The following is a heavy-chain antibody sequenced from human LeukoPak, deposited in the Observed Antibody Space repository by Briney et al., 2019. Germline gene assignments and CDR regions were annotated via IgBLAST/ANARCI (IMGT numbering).Heavy chain of an antibody. CDR3: ATHSTRIAVRPSDYYYYMDV. CDR2: ISAYNGNT. V-gene: IGHV1-18*01. CDR1: GYTFTSYG. Sequence: ASVKVSCEASGYTFTSYGISWVRQAPGQGLEWMGWISAYNGNTNYAQKLQGRVTMTTDTSTSTAYMELRSLRSDDTAVYYCATHSTRIAVRPSDYYYYMDVWGKGTTVTVSS. D-gene: IGHD6-6*01. J-gene: IGHJ6*03.